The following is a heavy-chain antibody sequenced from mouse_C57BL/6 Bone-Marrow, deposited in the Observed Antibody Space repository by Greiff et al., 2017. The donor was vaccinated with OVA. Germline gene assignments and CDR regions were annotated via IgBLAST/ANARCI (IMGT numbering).Heavy chain of an antibody. D-gene: IGHD1-1*01. J-gene: IGHJ3*01. CDR3: ASGGYGAFAY. CDR2: INPSSGYT. CDR1: GYTFTSYT. V-gene: IGHV1-4*01. Sequence: VQLQQSGAELARPGASVKMSCKASGYTFTSYTMHWVKQRPGQGLEWIGYINPSSGYTKYNQKFKDKATLTADKSSSTAYMPLSSLTSEDSAVYYCASGGYGAFAYWGQGTLGTVSA.